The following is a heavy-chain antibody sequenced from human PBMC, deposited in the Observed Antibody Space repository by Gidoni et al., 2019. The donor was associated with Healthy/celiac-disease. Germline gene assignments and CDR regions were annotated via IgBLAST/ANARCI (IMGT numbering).Heavy chain of an antibody. Sequence: QVQLVESGGGVVQPGGSLRLSCAASGFTFSSYAMHWVRQAPGKGLEWVAVISYDGSNKYYADSVKGRFTISRDNSKNTLYLQMNSLRAEDTAVYYCARGAQTCGGDCFLFYDYWGQGTLVTVSS. V-gene: IGHV3-30-3*01. D-gene: IGHD2-21*02. CDR1: GFTFSSYA. CDR3: ARGAQTCGGDCFLFYDY. J-gene: IGHJ4*02. CDR2: ISYDGSNK.